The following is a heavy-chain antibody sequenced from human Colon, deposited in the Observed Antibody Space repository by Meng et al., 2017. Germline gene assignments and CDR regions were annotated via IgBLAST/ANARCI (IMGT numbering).Heavy chain of an antibody. CDR2: ITPYNGNA. Sequence: QVQLVHAGPAVMKPGASIQVHCKASGYSFTSYSLTWWRQAPGQGLEWVGSITPYNGNAQSSQKFQGRVTMTTDTSTSTAYLELRSLRSDDTAVYFCARDRLNYWFDPWGQGTLVTVSS. D-gene: IGHD5-24*01. CDR1: GYSFTSYS. V-gene: IGHV1-18*01. J-gene: IGHJ5*02. CDR3: ARDRLNYWFDP.